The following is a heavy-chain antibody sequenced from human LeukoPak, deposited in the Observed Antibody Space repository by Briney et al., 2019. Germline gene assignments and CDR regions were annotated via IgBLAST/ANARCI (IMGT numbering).Heavy chain of an antibody. D-gene: IGHD6-19*01. CDR3: ATRGEYSSGWFLKWYFDY. V-gene: IGHV4-39*07. J-gene: IGHJ4*02. Sequence: PSETLSLTCTVSGGSISSSSYYWGWIRQPPGKGLEWIGSIYYSGSTYYNPSLKSRVTISVDTSKNQFSLKLSSVTAADTAVYYCATRGEYSSGWFLKWYFDYWGQGNLVTVSS. CDR1: GGSISSSSYY. CDR2: IYYSGST.